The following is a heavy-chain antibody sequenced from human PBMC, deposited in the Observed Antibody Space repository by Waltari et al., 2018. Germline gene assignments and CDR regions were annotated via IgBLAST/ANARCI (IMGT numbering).Heavy chain of an antibody. D-gene: IGHD4-17*01. Sequence: QVQLVQSGAEVKKPGASVKVSCKASGYTFTSYDINWVRQATGQGLEWMGWMNPNSGNTGYAQKFQGRVTMTRNTSISTAYMELSSLRSEDTAVYDCARLTVTYYYYYGMDVWGQGTTVTVSS. CDR2: MNPNSGNT. CDR3: ARLTVTYYYYYGMDV. CDR1: GYTFTSYD. J-gene: IGHJ6*02. V-gene: IGHV1-8*01.